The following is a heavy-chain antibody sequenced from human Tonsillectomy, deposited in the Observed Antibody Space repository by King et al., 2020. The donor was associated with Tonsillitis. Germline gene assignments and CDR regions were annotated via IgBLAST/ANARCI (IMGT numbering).Heavy chain of an antibody. CDR2: INPGSGGS. CDR1: GYIFTNYF. D-gene: IGHD6-19*01. CDR3: ARVMGQWPHRAYDF. J-gene: IGHJ4*02. V-gene: IGHV1-2*02. Sequence: QLVQSGAELKRPGASLNVSCRASGYIFTNYFLHWVRQAPGQGFQWMGWINPGSGGSRFSKSLLDRVILTRDTSTDTVQMYLSGLTSDDTAVYYCARVMGQWPHRAYDFWGQGTLVTVSS.